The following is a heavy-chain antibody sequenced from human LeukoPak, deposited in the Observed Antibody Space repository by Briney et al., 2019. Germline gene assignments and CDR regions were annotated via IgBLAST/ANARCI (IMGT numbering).Heavy chain of an antibody. Sequence: GSLRLSCAASGFTFSSYSMNWVRQAPGKGLEWVSSISSSSSYIYYADSVKGRFTISRDNAKNSLYLQLNSLRAEDTAVYYCVRAPPYCSSTSCYYDYWGQGTLVTVSS. CDR3: VRAPPYCSSTSCYYDY. J-gene: IGHJ4*02. D-gene: IGHD2-2*01. CDR2: ISSSSSYI. V-gene: IGHV3-21*01. CDR1: GFTFSSYS.